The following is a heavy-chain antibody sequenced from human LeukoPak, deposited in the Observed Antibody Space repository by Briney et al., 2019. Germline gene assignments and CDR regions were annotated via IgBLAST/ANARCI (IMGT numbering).Heavy chain of an antibody. V-gene: IGHV4-39*01. CDR2: IYYSGST. CDR3: ARVGVLNWFDP. CDR1: GGSISSSPYY. J-gene: IGHJ5*02. Sequence: SGTLSLTCTVSGGSISSSPYYWGWIRQAPGKGLEWIGNIYYSGSTFYNPSLKSRVTISVDTSKNQFSLKLSSVTAADTAVYYCARVGVLNWFDPWGQGTPVTVSS. D-gene: IGHD1-26*01.